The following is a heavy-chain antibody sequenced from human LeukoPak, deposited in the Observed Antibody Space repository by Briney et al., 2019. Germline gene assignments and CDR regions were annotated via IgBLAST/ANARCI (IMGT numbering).Heavy chain of an antibody. CDR3: ACRDLTSTRSFP. V-gene: IGHV5-51*01. D-gene: IGHD2-2*01. J-gene: IGHJ5*02. CDR2: IFPGDSRI. CDR1: GYSFTSYW. Sequence: GESLKISCQGFGYSFTSYWIGWVRQMPRKGMEWMGVIFPGDSRIRYNPSFQGQVTISVDKAVNTAYLRWVSLRASDSAMYYCACRDLTSTRSFPWGPGTLVTVSS.